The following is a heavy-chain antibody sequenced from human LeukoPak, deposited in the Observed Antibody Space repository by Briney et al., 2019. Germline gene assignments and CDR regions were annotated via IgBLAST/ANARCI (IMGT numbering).Heavy chain of an antibody. V-gene: IGHV3-53*01. CDR3: ARYCYGSGSYSFADD. Sequence: GGSLRLSCAASGFTVSSNYMSWVRQAPGKGLEWVSVLFSGGSTYYADSVKGRFTISRDNSRNTLYLQMNSLRAEDTAVYYCARYCYGSGSYSFADDWGQGTLVTVSS. J-gene: IGHJ4*02. D-gene: IGHD3-10*01. CDR1: GFTVSSNY. CDR2: LFSGGST.